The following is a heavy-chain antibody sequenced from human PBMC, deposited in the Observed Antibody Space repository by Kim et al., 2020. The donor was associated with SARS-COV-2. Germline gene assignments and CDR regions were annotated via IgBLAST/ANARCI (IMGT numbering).Heavy chain of an antibody. Sequence: GGSLRLSCAASGFTFSSYGMHWVRQAPGKGLEWVAVISYDGSNKYYADSVKGRFTISRDNSKNTLYLQMNSLRAEDTAVYYCAKDNGYSYGAPLDYWGQG. J-gene: IGHJ4*02. CDR3: AKDNGYSYGAPLDY. CDR1: GFTFSSYG. V-gene: IGHV3-30*18. CDR2: ISYDGSNK. D-gene: IGHD5-18*01.